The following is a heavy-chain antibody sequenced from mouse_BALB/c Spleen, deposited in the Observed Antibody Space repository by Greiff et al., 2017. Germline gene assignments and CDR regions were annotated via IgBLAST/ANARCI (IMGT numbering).Heavy chain of an antibody. Sequence: EVKLEESGAELVRPGALVKLSCKASGFNIKDYYMHWVKQRPEQGLEWIGWIDPENGNTIYDPKFQGKASITADTSSNTAYLQLSSLTSEDTAVYYCARVGAITTVPDAMDYWGQGTSVTVSS. D-gene: IGHD1-1*01. CDR3: ARVGAITTVPDAMDY. CDR1: GFNIKDYY. V-gene: IGHV14-1*02. J-gene: IGHJ4*01. CDR2: IDPENGNT.